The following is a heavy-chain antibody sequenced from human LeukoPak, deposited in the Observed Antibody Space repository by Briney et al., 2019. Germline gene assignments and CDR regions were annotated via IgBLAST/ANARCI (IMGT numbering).Heavy chain of an antibody. J-gene: IGHJ4*02. Sequence: SETLSLTCTVSGGSISSYYWSWIRQPPGKGLEWIGYIYYSGSTNYNPSLNSRVTISVDTSKNQFSLRPSSVTAADTAVYYCGRSLSSAWYYFAYWGQGTLVTVSS. CDR3: GRSLSSAWYYFAY. D-gene: IGHD6-19*01. CDR2: IYYSGST. V-gene: IGHV4-59*01. CDR1: GGSISSYY.